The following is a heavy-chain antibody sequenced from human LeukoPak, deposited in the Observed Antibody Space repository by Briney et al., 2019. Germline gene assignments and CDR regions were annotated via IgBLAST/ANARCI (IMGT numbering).Heavy chain of an antibody. D-gene: IGHD3-22*01. V-gene: IGHV3-23*01. Sequence: TGGSLRLSCAASGFTFSSYAMSWVRQAPGRGLEWVSGISGGGDTTYYAESVKGRFTISRDNSKNTLFLQMNSLSAEDTAVYYCAKTNGYYDYWGQGTLVAVSS. CDR3: AKTNGYYDY. CDR1: GFTFSSYA. J-gene: IGHJ4*02. CDR2: ISGGGDTT.